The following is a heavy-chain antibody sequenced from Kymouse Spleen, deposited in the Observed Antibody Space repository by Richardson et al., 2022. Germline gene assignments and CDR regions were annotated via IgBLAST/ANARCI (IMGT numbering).Heavy chain of an antibody. CDR2: IKSKTDGGTT. D-gene: IGHD1-7*01. J-gene: IGHJ3*02. CDR1: GFTFSNAW. CDR3: TVQYNWNFYDAFDI. Sequence: EVQLVESGGGLVKPGGSLRLSCAASGFTFSNAWMSWVRQAPGKGLEWVGRIKSKTDGGTTDYAAPVKGRFTISRDDSKNTLYLQMNSLKTEDTAVYYCTVQYNWNFYDAFDIWGQGTMVTVSS. V-gene: IGHV3-15*01.